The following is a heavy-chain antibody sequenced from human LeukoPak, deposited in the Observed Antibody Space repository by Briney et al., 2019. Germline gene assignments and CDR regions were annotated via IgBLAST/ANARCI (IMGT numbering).Heavy chain of an antibody. V-gene: IGHV3-7*05. Sequence: GGSLRLSCAASGFTFSSYWVSWVRQAPGKGLEWVANIKQDGSEEYYVDSVKGRFTISRDNAKNSLYLQMNSLRAEDTAVYYCARGWGGYDSSGYYYINWGQGTLVTVSS. CDR1: GFTFSSYW. D-gene: IGHD3-22*01. CDR2: IKQDGSEE. CDR3: ARGWGGYDSSGYYYIN. J-gene: IGHJ4*02.